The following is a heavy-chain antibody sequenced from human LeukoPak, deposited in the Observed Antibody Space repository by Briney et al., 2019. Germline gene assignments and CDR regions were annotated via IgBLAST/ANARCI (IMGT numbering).Heavy chain of an antibody. CDR1: GGSISSSSSNC. Sequence: SETLSLTCAVSGGSISSSSSNCWTWVRQPPGKGLEWIGEIYYSGATNYNPSLKSRVTMLLDKSNNQFPLKLNSVTAADTAVYYCARNGGNSDFDYWGQGTLVTVSS. D-gene: IGHD4-23*01. J-gene: IGHJ4*02. CDR2: IYYSGAT. CDR3: ARNGGNSDFDY. V-gene: IGHV4-4*02.